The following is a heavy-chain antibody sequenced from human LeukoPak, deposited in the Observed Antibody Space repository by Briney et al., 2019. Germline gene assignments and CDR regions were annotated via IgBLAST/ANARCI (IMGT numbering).Heavy chain of an antibody. V-gene: IGHV3-23*01. Sequence: GGSLRLSCAVSGITLSNYGMSWVRQAPGKGLEWVAGISDSGGSRNYADSVKGRFTISRDNPKNTLYLQMNSLRAEDTAVYFCAKRGVVIRVILVGFHKEAYYFYSWGQGALVTVSS. CDR2: ISDSGGSR. J-gene: IGHJ4*02. CDR3: AKRGVVIRVILVGFHKEAYYFYS. D-gene: IGHD3-22*01. CDR1: GITLSNYG.